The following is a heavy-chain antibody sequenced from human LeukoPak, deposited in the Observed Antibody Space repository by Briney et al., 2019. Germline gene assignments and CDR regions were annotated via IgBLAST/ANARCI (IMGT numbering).Heavy chain of an antibody. CDR2: ISAYNGNT. Sequence: ASVKVSCKASGYTFTSYGISWVRQAPGQGLEWMGWISAYNGNTNYAQKLQGRVTMTTDTSTSTAYIELRSLRSDDTAVYYCARNLGPDTYYYDSSGYDDYWGQGTLVTVSS. CDR1: GYTFTSYG. V-gene: IGHV1-18*01. CDR3: ARNLGPDTYYYDSSGYDDY. D-gene: IGHD3-22*01. J-gene: IGHJ4*02.